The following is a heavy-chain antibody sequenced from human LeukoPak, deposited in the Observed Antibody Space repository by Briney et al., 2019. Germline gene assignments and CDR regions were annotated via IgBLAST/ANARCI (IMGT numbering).Heavy chain of an antibody. Sequence: GGSLRLSCAVSGITLSNYGMSWVREAPGKGLEGVAGISDRGSRINYADSVKGRFTISTHPPKNTLYLQMNSLRAEDTAVYFCAKRGVVIRVILVGFHKEAYYFDSWGQGALVTVSS. J-gene: IGHJ4*02. CDR1: GITLSNYG. CDR2: ISDRGSRI. CDR3: AKRGVVIRVILVGFHKEAYYFDS. V-gene: IGHV3-23*01. D-gene: IGHD3-22*01.